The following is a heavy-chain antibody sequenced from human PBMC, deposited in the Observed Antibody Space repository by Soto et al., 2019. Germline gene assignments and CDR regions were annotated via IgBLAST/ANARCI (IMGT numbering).Heavy chain of an antibody. CDR1: GFTFSPYA. V-gene: IGHV3-23*01. J-gene: IGHJ5*02. Sequence: PGGSLXLSCAASGFTFSPYAMSWVRRAPGKGLEWLSSINNNGAGTYYADSVRGRFTISRDNSKNTLYLQMNSLRAEDTAVYYSARDPFRHFXPWGQGTLVXVSS. CDR2: INNNGAGT. CDR3: ARDPFRHFXP. D-gene: IGHD3-3*02.